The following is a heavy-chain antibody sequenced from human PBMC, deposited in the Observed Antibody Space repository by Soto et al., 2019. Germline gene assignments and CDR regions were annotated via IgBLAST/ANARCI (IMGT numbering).Heavy chain of an antibody. CDR2: IYYSGST. CDR3: ARDLWGYCGTDCYPLDV. Sequence: SETLSLTCTVSGGSISSGGYYWTWIRQHPGKGLEWIGYIYYSGSTYYNPSLKSRVTISVDTSKNQFSLKLNSVTAADTAVYYCARDLWGYCGTDCYPLDVWGQGTTVTVSS. J-gene: IGHJ6*02. V-gene: IGHV4-31*03. D-gene: IGHD2-21*02. CDR1: GGSISSGGYY.